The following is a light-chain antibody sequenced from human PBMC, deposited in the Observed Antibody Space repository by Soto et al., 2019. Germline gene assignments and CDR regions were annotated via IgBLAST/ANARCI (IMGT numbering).Light chain of an antibody. Sequence: DIQMTQSPSSLSASAGDTVTITCRASQNIADYLSWYQQKPGKAPKLLMYSSSILHDGVSSRFSGDGSGTACTLTITGLQPEDFATYSWLETFTTHSTFGGGTTVE. CDR2: SSS. CDR1: QNIADY. CDR3: LETFTTHST. J-gene: IGKJ4*01. V-gene: IGKV1-39*01.